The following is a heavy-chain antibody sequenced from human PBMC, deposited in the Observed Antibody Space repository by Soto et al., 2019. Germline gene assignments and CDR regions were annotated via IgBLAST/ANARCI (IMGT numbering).Heavy chain of an antibody. CDR1: GFTFSSNY. V-gene: IGHV3-66*01. CDR2: IYSGGST. J-gene: IGHJ6*03. Sequence: PGGSLRLSCAASGFTFSSNYMSWVRQAPGKGLEWVSVIYSGGSTYYADSVKGRFTISRDNSKNTLYLQMNSLRAEDTAVYYCARDRPRGYCSSTSCYSHYYYYMDVWGKGTTVTVSS. CDR3: ARDRPRGYCSSTSCYSHYYYYMDV. D-gene: IGHD2-2*02.